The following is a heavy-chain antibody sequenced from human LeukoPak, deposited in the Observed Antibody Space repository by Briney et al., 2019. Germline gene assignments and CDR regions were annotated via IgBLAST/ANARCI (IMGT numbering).Heavy chain of an antibody. D-gene: IGHD3-10*01. V-gene: IGHV4-39*07. Sequence: SETLSLTCTVSGGSISSSSYYWGWIRQPPGKGLEWIGSIYYSGSTYYNPSLKSRVTISVDTSKNQFSLKLSSVTAADTAVYYCARGQIRGVMYYGSYYFDYWGQGTLVTVSS. CDR2: IYYSGST. J-gene: IGHJ4*02. CDR3: ARGQIRGVMYYGSYYFDY. CDR1: GGSISSSSYY.